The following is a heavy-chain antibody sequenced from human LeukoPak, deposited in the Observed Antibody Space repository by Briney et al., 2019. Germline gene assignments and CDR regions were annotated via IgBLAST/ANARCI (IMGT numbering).Heavy chain of an antibody. CDR3: ARISWNSGDFD. V-gene: IGHV1-3*01. Sequence: GASVKVSCKASGYTFTSYTIHWVRQAPGQRPEWTGWINAGNGNTIYSQKFQGRVTITRDTSASTAYMELSSLRSEDTAVYYCARISWNSGDFDWGQGTLVTVSS. CDR1: GYTFTSYT. J-gene: IGHJ4*02. CDR2: INAGNGNT. D-gene: IGHD4-17*01.